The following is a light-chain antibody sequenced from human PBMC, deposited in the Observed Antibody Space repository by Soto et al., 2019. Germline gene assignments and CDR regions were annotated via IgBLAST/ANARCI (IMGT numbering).Light chain of an antibody. CDR1: QSVSSIY. CDR3: QQYGSSPPFT. J-gene: IGKJ3*01. CDR2: GAS. Sequence: EIVLTQSPGTLSLSPGDRATLSCRASQSVSSIYFAWYQQKPGQAPRLLIYGASSRATGIPDRFSGSGSGTDFTLTISRLEPEDFAVYYCQQYGSSPPFTFGPGTKVDIK. V-gene: IGKV3-20*01.